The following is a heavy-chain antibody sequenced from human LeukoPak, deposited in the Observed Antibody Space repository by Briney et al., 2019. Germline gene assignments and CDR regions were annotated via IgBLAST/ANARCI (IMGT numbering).Heavy chain of an antibody. CDR1: GGTFNSYA. V-gene: IGHV1-69*06. Sequence: SVKVSCKASGGTFNSYAISWVRQAPGQGLEWMGGIIPIFGTTNYARKFRGRVTLTADKSTRTAYMELSSLRSEDTAVYYCAKVDYESTGRYYFDYWGQGTLVTVSS. CDR3: AKVDYESTGRYYFDY. J-gene: IGHJ4*02. D-gene: IGHD3-22*01. CDR2: IIPIFGTT.